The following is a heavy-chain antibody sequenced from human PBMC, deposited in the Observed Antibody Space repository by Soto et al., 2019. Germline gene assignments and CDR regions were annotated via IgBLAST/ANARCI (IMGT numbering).Heavy chain of an antibody. Sequence: GGSLRLSCAASGFTFSSYAMSWVRQAPGKGLEWVSAISGSGGSTYYADSVKGRFTISRDNSKNTLYLQMNSLRAENTAVYYCATCVGARTMIRNFDYWGQGTLVTVSS. J-gene: IGHJ4*02. CDR2: ISGSGGST. CDR3: ATCVGARTMIRNFDY. CDR1: GFTFSSYA. D-gene: IGHD3-22*01. V-gene: IGHV3-23*01.